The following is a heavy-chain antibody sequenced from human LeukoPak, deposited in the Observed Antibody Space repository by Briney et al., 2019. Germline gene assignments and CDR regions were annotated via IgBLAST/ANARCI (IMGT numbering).Heavy chain of an antibody. CDR3: ARARVGDPTDY. D-gene: IGHD1-26*01. Sequence: QTGGSLRLSCAASGFTFSSYAMSWVRQAPGKGLEWVSGTSGSGGSTYYAGSVKGRFTISRDNAKNTLYLQMNSLRPEDTAVYYCARARVGDPTDYWGQGTLVTVSS. J-gene: IGHJ4*02. CDR1: GFTFSSYA. CDR2: TSGSGGST. V-gene: IGHV3-23*01.